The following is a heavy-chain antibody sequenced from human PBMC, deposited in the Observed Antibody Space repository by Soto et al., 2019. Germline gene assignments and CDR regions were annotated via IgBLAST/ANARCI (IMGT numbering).Heavy chain of an antibody. CDR1: GFTFSSYA. V-gene: IGHV3-23*01. CDR2: IGGSGGST. Sequence: PGGSLRLSCAASGFTFSSYAMSWVRQAPGKGLEWVSVIGGSGGSTYYADSVKGRFTVSRDNSKKTMSLQMNSLIAEDTAVYYCAIVSGASGGYSGDRIDYWGQGTRVT. J-gene: IGHJ4*02. D-gene: IGHD3-22*01. CDR3: AIVSGASGGYSGDRIDY.